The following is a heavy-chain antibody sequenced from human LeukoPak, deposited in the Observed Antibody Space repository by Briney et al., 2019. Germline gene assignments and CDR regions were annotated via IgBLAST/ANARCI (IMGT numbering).Heavy chain of an antibody. CDR3: AREIPPGDSSNWFLEGYFDI. Sequence: SVKVSCKASGCTFSSYAITWVRQAPGQGLEWMGRIIPIFGTANYAQKFQGRVTITTDESTSTAYMYLSTLSSDDTAVYYCAREIPPGDSSNWFLEGYFDIWGQGTLVTVSS. CDR1: GCTFSSYA. D-gene: IGHD6-13*01. CDR2: IIPIFGTA. J-gene: IGHJ4*02. V-gene: IGHV1-69*05.